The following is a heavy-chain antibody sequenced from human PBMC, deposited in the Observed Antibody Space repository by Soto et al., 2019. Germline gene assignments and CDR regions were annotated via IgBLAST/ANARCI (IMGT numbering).Heavy chain of an antibody. CDR1: GFTFSSYA. J-gene: IGHJ4*02. CDR3: AKDWMQRTKPNIAIYY. V-gene: IGHV3-23*01. D-gene: IGHD5-18*01. Sequence: GGSLRLSCAASGFTFSSYAMSWVRQAPGKGLEWVSAISGSGGSTYYADSVKGRFTISRDNSKNTLYLQMNSLRAEDTAVYYCAKDWMQRTKPNIAIYYWGQGTLVTVSS. CDR2: ISGSGGST.